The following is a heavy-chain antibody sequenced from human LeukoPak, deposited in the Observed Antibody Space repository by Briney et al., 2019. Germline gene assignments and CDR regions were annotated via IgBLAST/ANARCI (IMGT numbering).Heavy chain of an antibody. CDR1: GYTLTELS. CDR3: ATNSGSGYERIHFDY. CDR2: FDPEDGET. D-gene: IGHD5-12*01. Sequence: ASVKVSCKVSGYTLTELSMHWVRQAPGKGLEWMGGFDPEDGETIYAQKFQGRVTMTEDTSTDTAYMELSSLRSEDTAVYYCATNSGSGYERIHFDYWGQGTLVTVSS. J-gene: IGHJ4*02. V-gene: IGHV1-24*01.